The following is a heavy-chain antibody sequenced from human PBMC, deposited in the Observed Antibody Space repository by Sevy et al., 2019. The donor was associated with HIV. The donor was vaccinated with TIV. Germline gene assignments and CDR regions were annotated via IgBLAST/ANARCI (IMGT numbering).Heavy chain of an antibody. Sequence: ASVKVSCKASGGTFSSYAISWVRQAPGQGLEGMGGIIPIFGTANYEQKFQGRVTITADESTSTAYMELSSLRSEDTAVYYCARDYGGNSGYWGQGTLVTVSS. D-gene: IGHD4-17*01. V-gene: IGHV1-69*13. CDR2: IIPIFGTA. CDR3: ARDYGGNSGY. J-gene: IGHJ4*02. CDR1: GGTFSSYA.